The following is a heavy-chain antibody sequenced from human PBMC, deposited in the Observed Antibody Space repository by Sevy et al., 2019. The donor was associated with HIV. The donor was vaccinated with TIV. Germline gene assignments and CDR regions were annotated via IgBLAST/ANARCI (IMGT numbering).Heavy chain of an antibody. CDR3: ARGVFYYDNAAYYAFDS. V-gene: IGHV3-33*01. CDR1: GFTFSNYA. CDR2: IWSDGAYQ. J-gene: IGHJ4*02. Sequence: GGSLRLSCAAAGFTFSNYAMHWVRQAPGKGLEWVAIIWSDGAYQYHGDSVKGRFTISRDNSKNTPYLQMNNVRVEDTAVYYCARGVFYYDNAAYYAFDSWGQGTLVTVSS. D-gene: IGHD3-22*01.